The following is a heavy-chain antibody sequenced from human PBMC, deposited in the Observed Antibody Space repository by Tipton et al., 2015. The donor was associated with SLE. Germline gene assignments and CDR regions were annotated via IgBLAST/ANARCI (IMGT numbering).Heavy chain of an antibody. Sequence: LRLSCTVSGGSISSGDYYWSWIRQPPGKGLEWIGYIYYSGSTYYNPSLKSRVTISVDTSKNQFSLKLSSVTAADTAVYYCARGSGYDLWGQGTLVTVSS. CDR3: ARGSGYDL. CDR1: GGSISSGDYY. D-gene: IGHD5-12*01. CDR2: IYYSGST. J-gene: IGHJ4*02. V-gene: IGHV4-30-4*01.